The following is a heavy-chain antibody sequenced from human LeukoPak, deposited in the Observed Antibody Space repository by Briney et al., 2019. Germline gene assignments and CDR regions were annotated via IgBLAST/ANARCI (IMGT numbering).Heavy chain of an antibody. CDR2: ITRSSSYI. J-gene: IGHJ4*02. Sequence: GGSLRLSCAASGFTFSSYRMNWVRQPPGKGLEGVSSITRSSSYIYYADSVKGRFTISRDKVKNSLYLQMNSLRAEDTAVYYGARVSLDFGVVIISPYFDYWGQGTLVTVSS. D-gene: IGHD3-3*01. V-gene: IGHV3-21*01. CDR1: GFTFSSYR. CDR3: ARVSLDFGVVIISPYFDY.